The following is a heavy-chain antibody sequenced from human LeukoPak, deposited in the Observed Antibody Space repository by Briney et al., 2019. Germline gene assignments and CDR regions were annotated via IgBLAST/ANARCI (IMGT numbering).Heavy chain of an antibody. D-gene: IGHD1-26*01. CDR3: ARGEVGGSYGIAFDY. CDR1: GYTFISYG. Sequence: GASVKVSCKASGYTFISYGISWVRQAPGQGLEWMGWISAYNGNTNYAQKFLGRVTMTTDTSTSTAYMELRSLKSDDTAVYYCARGEVGGSYGIAFDYWGQGTLVTVSS. CDR2: ISAYNGNT. V-gene: IGHV1-18*01. J-gene: IGHJ4*02.